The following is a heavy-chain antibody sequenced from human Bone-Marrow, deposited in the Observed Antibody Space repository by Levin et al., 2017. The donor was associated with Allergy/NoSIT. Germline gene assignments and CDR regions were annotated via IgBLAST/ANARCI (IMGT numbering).Heavy chain of an antibody. V-gene: IGHV1-69*13. CDR1: GGSLSSYV. CDR2: ISPRFGTT. Sequence: GASVKVSCKASGGSLSSYVVNWVRQAPGQGLEWMGGISPRFGTTHYAQKFQGRVTLTADDSSSTAYMELSSLRSEDTAVYTCARGYAAGSDYYYMDVWGKGTTVIVSS. J-gene: IGHJ6*03. D-gene: IGHD2-8*01. CDR3: ARGYAAGSDYYYMDV.